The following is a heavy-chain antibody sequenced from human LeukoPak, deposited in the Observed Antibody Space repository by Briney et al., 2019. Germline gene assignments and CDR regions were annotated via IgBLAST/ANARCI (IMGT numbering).Heavy chain of an antibody. D-gene: IGHD3-9*01. CDR1: GFTFSSYG. V-gene: IGHV3-23*01. J-gene: IGHJ3*02. CDR2: ISGSGGST. Sequence: GGSLRLSCAASGFTFSSYGMSWVRQAPGKGLEWVPAISGSGGSTYYADSVKGRFTISRDNSKNTLYLQMNSLRAEDTAVYYCAKGGRYFDWLDAFDIWGQGTMVTVSS. CDR3: AKGGRYFDWLDAFDI.